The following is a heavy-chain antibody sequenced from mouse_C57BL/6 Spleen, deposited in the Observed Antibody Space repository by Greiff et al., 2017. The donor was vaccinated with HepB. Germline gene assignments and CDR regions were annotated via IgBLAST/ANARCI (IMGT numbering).Heavy chain of an antibody. D-gene: IGHD2-2*01. Sequence: QVQLQQSGAELVKPGASVKISCKASGYAFSSYWMNWVKQRPGKGLEWIGQIYPGDGDTNYNGKFKDKATLTADKSSSTAYMQLSSLTSEDSAVYYCARDDYGYDWFAYWGQGTLVTVSA. CDR2: IYPGDGDT. CDR3: ARDDYGYDWFAY. J-gene: IGHJ3*01. V-gene: IGHV1-80*01. CDR1: GYAFSSYW.